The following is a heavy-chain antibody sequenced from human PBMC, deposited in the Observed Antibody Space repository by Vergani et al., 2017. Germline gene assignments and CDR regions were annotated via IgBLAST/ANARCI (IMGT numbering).Heavy chain of an antibody. V-gene: IGHV3-48*01. CDR2: ISDSARIT. Sequence: EVQLVESGGGLVQPGGSLKLSCAGSGFTFSSYTLNWVRQAPGKGLEWVSYISDSARITTYADSVKGRFTISRDNAKNSVYLEMNSLRAEDTAVYYCARGGKWELLLPLNVWGKGTTVTVSS. J-gene: IGHJ6*04. CDR1: GFTFSSYT. D-gene: IGHD1-26*01. CDR3: ARGGKWELLLPLNV.